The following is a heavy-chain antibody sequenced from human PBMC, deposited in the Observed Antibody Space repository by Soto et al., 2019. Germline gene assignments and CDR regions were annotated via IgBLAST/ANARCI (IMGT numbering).Heavy chain of an antibody. CDR3: ARWEQWPLDYFDY. V-gene: IGHV4-59*01. J-gene: IGHJ4*02. CDR1: GGSISSYY. Sequence: SETLSLTCTVSGGSISSYYWSWIRQPPGKGLEWIGYIYYIGSTNYNPSLKSRVTISVDTSKNQFSLKLSSVTAADTAVYYCARWEQWPLDYFDYWGQGTLVTVSS. D-gene: IGHD6-19*01. CDR2: IYYIGST.